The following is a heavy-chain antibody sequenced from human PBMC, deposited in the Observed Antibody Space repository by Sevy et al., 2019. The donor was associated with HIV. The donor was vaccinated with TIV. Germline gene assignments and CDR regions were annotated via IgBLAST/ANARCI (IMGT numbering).Heavy chain of an antibody. V-gene: IGHV3-23*01. CDR1: GFTFSSYA. J-gene: IGHJ4*02. CDR3: ATRYGDYFPYFDY. D-gene: IGHD4-17*01. CDR2: ISGSGGST. Sequence: GGSLRLSCAASGFTFSSYAMSWVRQAPGKGLEWVSAISGSGGSTYYAYSVKGRFTISRDNSKNTLYLQMNSLRAEDTAVYYCATRYGDYFPYFDYWGQGTLVTVSS.